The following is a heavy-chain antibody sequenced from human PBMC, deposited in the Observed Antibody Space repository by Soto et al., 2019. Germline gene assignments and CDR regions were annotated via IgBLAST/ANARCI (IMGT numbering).Heavy chain of an antibody. J-gene: IGHJ4*02. CDR1: GGSISSGDYY. Sequence: SETLSLTCTVSGGSISSGDYYWSWIRQPPGKGLEWIGYIYYSGSTHYNPSLKSRVTISVDTSKNQFSLKLSSVTAADTAVYYCARLSGYGGSAYFDHWGQGTLVTVSS. CDR2: IYYSGST. CDR3: ARLSGYGGSAYFDH. V-gene: IGHV4-30-4*01. D-gene: IGHD5-12*01.